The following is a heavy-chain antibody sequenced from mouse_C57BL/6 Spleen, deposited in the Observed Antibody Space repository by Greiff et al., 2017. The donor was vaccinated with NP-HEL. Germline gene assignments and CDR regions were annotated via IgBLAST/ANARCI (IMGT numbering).Heavy chain of an antibody. D-gene: IGHD1-1*01. CDR1: GYAFSSYW. Sequence: QVHVKQSGAELVKPGASVKISCKASGYAFSSYWMNWVKQRPGKGLEWIGQIYPGDGDTNYNGKFKGKATLTADKSSSTAYMQLSSLTSEDSAVYFCARGGDYGSSSYAMDYWGQGTSVTVSS. CDR3: ARGGDYGSSSYAMDY. CDR2: IYPGDGDT. J-gene: IGHJ4*01. V-gene: IGHV1-80*01.